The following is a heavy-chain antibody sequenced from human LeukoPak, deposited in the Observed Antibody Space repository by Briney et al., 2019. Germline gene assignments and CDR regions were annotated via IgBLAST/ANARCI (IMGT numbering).Heavy chain of an antibody. V-gene: IGHV1-8*03. CDR2: MNPNSGNT. Sequence: ASVKASCKASGYTFTSYDINWVRQATGQGLEWMGWMNPNSGNTGYAQKFQGRVTITRNTSISTAYMELSSLRSEDTAVYYCARAGGRYYYYYYYMDVWGKGTTVTVSS. D-gene: IGHD2-15*01. CDR3: ARAGGRYYYYYYYMDV. J-gene: IGHJ6*03. CDR1: GYTFTSYD.